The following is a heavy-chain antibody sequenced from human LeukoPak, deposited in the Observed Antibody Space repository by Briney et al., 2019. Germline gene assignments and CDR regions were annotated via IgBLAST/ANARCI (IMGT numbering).Heavy chain of an antibody. Sequence: SETLSLTCAVYGVSLSGNDWSWIRQPPGKGLEWIGEINHSGSTYYNPSLKGRVTILDYTSKNQFSLKLSSVTAADTAVYYCATLVGFGKLKDSWGQGTLVTVSS. CDR3: ATLVGFGKLKDS. CDR2: INHSGST. V-gene: IGHV4-34*01. CDR1: GVSLSGND. J-gene: IGHJ4*02. D-gene: IGHD3-10*01.